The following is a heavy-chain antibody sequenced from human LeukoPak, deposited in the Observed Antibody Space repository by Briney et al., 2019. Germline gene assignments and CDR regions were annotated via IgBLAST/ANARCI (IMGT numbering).Heavy chain of an antibody. CDR2: TNPNSGDT. CDR3: ARRGSSAYPDY. J-gene: IGHJ4*02. D-gene: IGHD3-22*01. CDR1: GYTFTDYY. Sequence: ASVKVSCKASGYTFTDYYMHWVRQAPGQGLEWMAWTNPNSGDTNYAQNFQGRVTMTRDTSIRTVYMELSRLTSDDTAVYYCARRGSSAYPDYWGQGTLVTVSS. V-gene: IGHV1-2*02.